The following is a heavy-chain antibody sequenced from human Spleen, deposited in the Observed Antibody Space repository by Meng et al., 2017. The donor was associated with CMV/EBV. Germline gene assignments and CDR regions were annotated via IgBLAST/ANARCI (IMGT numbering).Heavy chain of an antibody. V-gene: IGHV3-30*04. J-gene: IGHJ4*02. CDR1: GFTFSSYA. Sequence: GESLKISCAASGFTFSSYAMHWVRQAPGKGLEWVAVISYDGSNKYYADSEKGRFTISRDNSKNTQYLQMNSLRAEDTAVYYCARDLEPHYSGYYYSAGDWGQGTLVTVSS. CDR3: ARDLEPHYSGYYYSAGD. CDR2: ISYDGSNK. D-gene: IGHD3-22*01.